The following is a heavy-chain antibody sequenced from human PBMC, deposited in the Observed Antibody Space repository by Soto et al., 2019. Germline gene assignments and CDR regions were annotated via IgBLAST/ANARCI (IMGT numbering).Heavy chain of an antibody. CDR1: GYTFTAYA. D-gene: IGHD6-19*01. Sequence: GASVKVSCKASGYTFTAYAMHWVRQAPGQRLEWMGWINAGNGDTKYSQKFQGRVSITSDTSATTSNMELSSLRSEDTAVYHCARGAVAEPYYFDYWGQGTPVTVSS. CDR3: ARGAVAEPYYFDY. CDR2: INAGNGDT. J-gene: IGHJ4*02. V-gene: IGHV1-3*01.